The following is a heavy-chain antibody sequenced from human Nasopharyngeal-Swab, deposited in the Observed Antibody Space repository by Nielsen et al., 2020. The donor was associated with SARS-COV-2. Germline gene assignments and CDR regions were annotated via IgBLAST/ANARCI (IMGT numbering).Heavy chain of an antibody. V-gene: IGHV3-13*05. Sequence: GEALKISCAASGFTFSSYDMHWVRQATGKGLEWVSAIGTAGDPYYPGSVKGRFTISRENAKNSLYLQMNSLRAGDTAVYYCARGAGTMVRGVIIRGGMDVWGQGTTVTVSS. D-gene: IGHD3-10*01. CDR1: GFTFSSYD. J-gene: IGHJ6*02. CDR3: ARGAGTMVRGVIIRGGMDV. CDR2: IGTAGDP.